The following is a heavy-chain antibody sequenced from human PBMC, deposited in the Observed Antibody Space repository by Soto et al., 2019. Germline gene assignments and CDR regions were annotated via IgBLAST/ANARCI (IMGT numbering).Heavy chain of an antibody. D-gene: IGHD3-9*01. CDR2: ISSNGGST. Sequence: PGGSLRLSCAASGFTFSSYAMHWVRQAPGKGLEYVSAISSNGGSTYYANSVKGRFTIPRDNSKNTLYLQMGSLRAEDMAVYYCARGSLDRGYFDWLLSHWYFDLWGRGTLVTVS. CDR3: ARGSLDRGYFDWLLSHWYFDL. V-gene: IGHV3-64*01. CDR1: GFTFSSYA. J-gene: IGHJ2*01.